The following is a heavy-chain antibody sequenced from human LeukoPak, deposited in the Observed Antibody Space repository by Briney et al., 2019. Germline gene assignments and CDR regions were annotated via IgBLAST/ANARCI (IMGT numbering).Heavy chain of an antibody. CDR3: ARDSMVRGATGYMDV. Sequence: ASVKVSCKASGYTFTGYYMHWVRQAPGQGLEWMGWINPNSGGTNYAQKFQGRVTMTRDTSISTAYMELSRLRSDDTAVYYCARDSMVRGATGYMDVWGKGTTVTISS. J-gene: IGHJ6*03. CDR1: GYTFTGYY. CDR2: INPNSGGT. D-gene: IGHD3-10*01. V-gene: IGHV1-2*02.